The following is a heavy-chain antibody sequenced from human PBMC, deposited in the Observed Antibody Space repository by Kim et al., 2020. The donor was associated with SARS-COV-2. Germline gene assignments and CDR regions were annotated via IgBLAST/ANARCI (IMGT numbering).Heavy chain of an antibody. CDR3: ARDRYDILTGYCGMDV. CDR2: ISSSSSYI. Sequence: GGSLRLSCAASGFTFSSYSMNWVRQAPGKGLEWVSSISSSSSYIYYADSVKGRFTISRDNAKNSLYLQMNSLRAEDTAVYYCARDRYDILTGYCGMDVWGQGTTVTVSS. J-gene: IGHJ6*02. V-gene: IGHV3-21*01. D-gene: IGHD3-9*01. CDR1: GFTFSSYS.